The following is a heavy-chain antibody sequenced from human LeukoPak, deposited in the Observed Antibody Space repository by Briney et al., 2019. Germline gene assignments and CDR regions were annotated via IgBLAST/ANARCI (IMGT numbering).Heavy chain of an antibody. D-gene: IGHD5-12*01. J-gene: IGHJ6*02. CDR3: ARARGIVATTGPYYYYGMDV. CDR2: IYYSGST. CDR1: GGSISSYY. V-gene: IGHV4-59*01. Sequence: SETLFLTCTVSGGSISSYYWSWIRQPPGKGLEWIGYIYYSGSTNYNPSLKSRVTISVDTSKNQFSLKLSSVTAADTAVYYCARARGIVATTGPYYYYGMDVWGQGTTVTVSS.